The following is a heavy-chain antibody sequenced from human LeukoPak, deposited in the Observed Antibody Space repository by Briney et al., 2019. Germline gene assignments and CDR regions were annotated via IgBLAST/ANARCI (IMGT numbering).Heavy chain of an antibody. Sequence: ASVKVSCKASGYTFTSYYMHWVRQAPGQGLEWMGIINPSGGSTSYAQKFQGRVTMTRDTSTSTVYMELSSLRSEDTAVCYCARDVEMAPPGDAFDIWGQGTMVTVSS. D-gene: IGHD5-24*01. V-gene: IGHV1-46*01. CDR1: GYTFTSYY. J-gene: IGHJ3*02. CDR2: INPSGGST. CDR3: ARDVEMAPPGDAFDI.